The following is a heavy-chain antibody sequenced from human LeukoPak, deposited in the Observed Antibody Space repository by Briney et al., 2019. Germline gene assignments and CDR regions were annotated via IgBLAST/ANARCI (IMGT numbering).Heavy chain of an antibody. D-gene: IGHD3-16*01. CDR1: GFTFSSYA. Sequence: PGGSLRLSCAASGFTFSSYAVSWVRQAPGKGLEWVGFVRSKAYGGTTEYAASVKGRVTISRDDSKSIAYLQMNSLKTEDTAMYYCTRARTEHGGVFAYWGQGTLVTVSS. CDR2: VRSKAYGGTT. CDR3: TRARTEHGGVFAY. J-gene: IGHJ4*02. V-gene: IGHV3-49*04.